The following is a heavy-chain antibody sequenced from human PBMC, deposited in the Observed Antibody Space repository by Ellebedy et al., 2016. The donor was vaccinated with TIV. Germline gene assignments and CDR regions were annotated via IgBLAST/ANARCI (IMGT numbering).Heavy chain of an antibody. V-gene: IGHV1-18*04. CDR3: ARDPGDHYYGLDV. CDR2: VSAYNGDT. Sequence: AASVKVSCKAFGNTSGRHGISWIRQAAGQGLEWMGWVSAYNGDTNYARRLQGRVTMTIDTPTNTAYMELRSLRSDDTAVYYCARDPGDHYYGLDVWGQGTTVTVSS. J-gene: IGHJ6*02. CDR1: GNTSGRHG.